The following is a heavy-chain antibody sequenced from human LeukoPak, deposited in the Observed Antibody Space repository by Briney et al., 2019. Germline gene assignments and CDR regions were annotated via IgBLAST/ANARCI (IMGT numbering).Heavy chain of an antibody. CDR3: ARARGNTYGYFEY. D-gene: IGHD5-18*01. J-gene: IGHJ4*02. CDR2: INGDASST. CDR1: GLTLSGYW. V-gene: IGHV3-74*01. Sequence: PGGSLRLSCAASGLTLSGYWMHWVRLAPGKGLVWVSRINGDASSTSYADSVKGRFTISRDNAKSTLYLQMNSLRVEDTAVYYCARARGNTYGYFEYWGQGTLVTVSS.